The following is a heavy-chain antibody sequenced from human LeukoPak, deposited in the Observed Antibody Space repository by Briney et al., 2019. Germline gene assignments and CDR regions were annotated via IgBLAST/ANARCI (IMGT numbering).Heavy chain of an antibody. CDR1: GGSISSSSYY. Sequence: SETLSLTCTVSGGSISSSSYYWGWIRQPPGKGLEWIGSIYYSGSTYYNPSLKSRVTISVDTSKNQFSLKLSSVTAADTAVYYCARGPSRPPHYYFDYWGQGTLVTVSS. V-gene: IGHV4-39*01. D-gene: IGHD1-1*01. J-gene: IGHJ4*02. CDR3: ARGPSRPPHYYFDY. CDR2: IYYSGST.